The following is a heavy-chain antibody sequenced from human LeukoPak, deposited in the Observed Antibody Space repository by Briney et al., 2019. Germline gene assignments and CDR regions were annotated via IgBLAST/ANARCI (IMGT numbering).Heavy chain of an antibody. V-gene: IGHV4-34*01. Sequence: SETLSLTCAVYGGSFSGYYWSWIRQPPGKGLEWIGEINHSGSTNYNPSLKSRVTISVDKSKNQFSLKLSSVTAADTAVYYCASWTLFGSRWIYYFDYWGQGTLVTVSS. CDR1: GGSFSGYY. CDR3: ASWTLFGSRWIYYFDY. CDR2: INHSGST. D-gene: IGHD3-3*01. J-gene: IGHJ4*02.